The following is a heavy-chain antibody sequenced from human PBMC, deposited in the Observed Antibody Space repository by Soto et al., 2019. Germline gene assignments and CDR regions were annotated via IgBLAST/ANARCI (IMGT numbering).Heavy chain of an antibody. Sequence: QITLKESGPTLVKPTQTLTLTCTFSGFSLSTSGVGVAWIRQPPGKALEWLALIYWDEDKRYRPSLESRLTITKDTSKNQVVLTITTMDSVDTSTYYCAYRPCSGGSCYWFSFSGMDVWGQGTTVTVSS. CDR2: IYWDEDK. J-gene: IGHJ6*02. V-gene: IGHV2-5*02. D-gene: IGHD2-15*01. CDR1: GFSLSTSGVG. CDR3: AYRPCSGGSCYWFSFSGMDV.